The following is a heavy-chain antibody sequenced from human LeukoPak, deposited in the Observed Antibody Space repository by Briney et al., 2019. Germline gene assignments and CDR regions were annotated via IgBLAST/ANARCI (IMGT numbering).Heavy chain of an antibody. CDR2: ISPSSSYI. V-gene: IGHV3-21*01. Sequence: GGSLRLSCAASGFTFSTYSMNWVRQAPGKGLEWVSSISPSSSYIYSADSVKGRFTISRDNAKNSLYLQMNSLRAEDTAVYYCARPKLDPYCSGGSCYSPVFFDYWGQGTLVTVSS. CDR3: ARPKLDPYCSGGSCYSPVFFDY. CDR1: GFTFSTYS. D-gene: IGHD2-15*01. J-gene: IGHJ4*02.